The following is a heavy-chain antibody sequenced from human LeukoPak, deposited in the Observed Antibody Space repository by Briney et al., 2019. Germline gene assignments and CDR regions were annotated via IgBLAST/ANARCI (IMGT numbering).Heavy chain of an antibody. Sequence: GGSLRLSCAASGFTFSSYSMNWVRQAPGKGLEWVSSISSSSSYIYYADSVKGRFTISRDNAKNSLYLQMNSLRAEDTAVYYCASCYDSSGYHFFGGQGTLVTVSS. CDR2: ISSSSSYI. J-gene: IGHJ4*02. D-gene: IGHD3-22*01. CDR1: GFTFSSYS. V-gene: IGHV3-21*01. CDR3: ASCYDSSGYHFF.